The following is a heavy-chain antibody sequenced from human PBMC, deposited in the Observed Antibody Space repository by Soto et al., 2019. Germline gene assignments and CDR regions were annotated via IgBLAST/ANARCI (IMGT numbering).Heavy chain of an antibody. Sequence: SATLSLTCTVSGGSISSGGYYWSWIRQHPGKGLEWIGYIYYSGSTYYNPSLKSRVTISVDTSKNQFSLKLSSVTAADTAVYYCASYRHDYSNYYYYYGMDVWGQGTTVTVSS. CDR3: ASYRHDYSNYYYYYGMDV. D-gene: IGHD4-4*01. CDR1: GGSISSGGYY. CDR2: IYYSGST. V-gene: IGHV4-31*03. J-gene: IGHJ6*02.